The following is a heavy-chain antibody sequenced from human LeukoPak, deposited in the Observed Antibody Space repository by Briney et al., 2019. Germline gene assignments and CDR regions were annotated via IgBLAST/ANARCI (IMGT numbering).Heavy chain of an antibody. D-gene: IGHD6-19*01. J-gene: IGHJ4*02. Sequence: PGGSLRLSCAASGFTFSSYWMSWVRQAPGKGLEWVSAISGSGGSTYYADSVKGRFTISRDNSKNTLYLQMNSLRAEDTAVYYCAKDYSPYSSGWFSDYWGQGTLVTVSS. V-gene: IGHV3-23*01. CDR3: AKDYSPYSSGWFSDY. CDR2: ISGSGGST. CDR1: GFTFSSYW.